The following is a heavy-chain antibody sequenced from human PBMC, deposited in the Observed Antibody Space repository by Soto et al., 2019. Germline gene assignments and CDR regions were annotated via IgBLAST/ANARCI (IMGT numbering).Heavy chain of an antibody. D-gene: IGHD1-20*01. CDR1: GYTFTSHE. CDR3: ARGRAITGTMPS. CDR2: MNPNTGNT. V-gene: IGHV1-8*01. J-gene: IGHJ5*02. Sequence: QVQLVQSGAEVKKPGASVKVSCKASGYTFTSHEINWVRQATGQGLEWMGWMNPNTGNTGYAQKFQGRVTMTRNTSISTAYMELSSLRSEDTAVYYCARGRAITGTMPSWGQGTLVTVSS.